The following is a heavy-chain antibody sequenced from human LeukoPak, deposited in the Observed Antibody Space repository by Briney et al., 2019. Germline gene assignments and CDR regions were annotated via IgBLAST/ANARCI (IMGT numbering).Heavy chain of an antibody. CDR2: ISSSGSTI. Sequence: GVLRLSCAASGFTFSSYEMNWVRQAPGKGLEWVSYISSSGSTIYYADSVKGRFTISRDNSKNTLYLQMNSLRAEDTAVYYCARETLPPYTYYDILTGDEDAFDIWGQGTMVTVSS. CDR1: GFTFSSYE. CDR3: ARETLPPYTYYDILTGDEDAFDI. J-gene: IGHJ3*02. D-gene: IGHD3-9*01. V-gene: IGHV3-48*03.